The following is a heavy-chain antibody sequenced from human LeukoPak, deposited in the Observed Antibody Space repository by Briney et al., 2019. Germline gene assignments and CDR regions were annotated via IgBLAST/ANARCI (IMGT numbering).Heavy chain of an antibody. CDR2: FYSGGNT. V-gene: IGHV3-53*01. CDR3: AKLPSSGWLDY. D-gene: IGHD6-19*01. Sequence: GGSLRLSCVVSGFTVSNNYMSWVRQAPGKGLEWVSAFYSGGNTYYAGSVKGRFIISRDSSKNTLYLQMNNLGPEDTAMYYCAKLPSSGWLDYWGQGTLGTVSS. J-gene: IGHJ4*02. CDR1: GFTVSNNY.